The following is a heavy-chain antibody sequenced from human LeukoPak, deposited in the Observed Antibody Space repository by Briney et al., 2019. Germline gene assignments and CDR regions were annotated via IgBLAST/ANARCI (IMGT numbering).Heavy chain of an antibody. J-gene: IGHJ4*02. D-gene: IGHD2-8*02. CDR2: ISGSDGST. CDR1: GFTFSTFA. Sequence: PGGSLRLSCAASGFTFSTFAMTWVRQAPGKGLEWVSTISGSDGSTFYADSVKGRFTISRDNSKNTLYLQMNSLRAEDTAVYYCARYGTGTDFLGQGTLVAVSS. CDR3: ARYGTGTDF. V-gene: IGHV3-23*01.